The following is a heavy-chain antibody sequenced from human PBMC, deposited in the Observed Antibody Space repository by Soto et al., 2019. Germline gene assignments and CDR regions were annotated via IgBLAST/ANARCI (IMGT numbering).Heavy chain of an antibody. D-gene: IGHD3-10*01. CDR1: GGSLSSYY. J-gene: IGHJ4*02. CDR3: ARLVYDTRLNYMYFDF. CDR2: IFHDGTA. V-gene: IGHV4-34*12. Sequence: PSETLSLTCTVSGGSLSSYYWNWIRQPPGQGLEYIGEIFHDGTANYYPSFERRVAISVDTSKNQFSLKLTSVTAADTAIYFCARLVYDTRLNYMYFDFWGQGALVTVSS.